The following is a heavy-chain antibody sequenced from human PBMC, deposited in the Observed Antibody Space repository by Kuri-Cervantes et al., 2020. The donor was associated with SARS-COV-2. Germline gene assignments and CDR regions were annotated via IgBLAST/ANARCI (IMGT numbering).Heavy chain of an antibody. CDR3: ASQVDTAMAFDY. Sequence: SETLSLTCTVSGGSISSSSYYWGWIRQPPGKGLEWIGSIYYSGSTYYNTSLKSRVTISVDTSKNQFSLKLSSVTAADTAVYYCASQVDTAMAFDYWGQGTLVTVSS. CDR1: GGSISSSSYY. CDR2: IYYSGST. J-gene: IGHJ4*02. D-gene: IGHD5-18*01. V-gene: IGHV4-39*01.